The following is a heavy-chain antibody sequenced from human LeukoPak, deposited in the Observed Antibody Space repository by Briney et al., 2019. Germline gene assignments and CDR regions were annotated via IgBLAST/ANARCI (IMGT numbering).Heavy chain of an antibody. J-gene: IGHJ5*02. CDR2: IYTSGST. CDR3: ARRSTSCYTT. CDR1: GGSISSYY. D-gene: IGHD2-2*02. V-gene: IGHV4-4*07. Sequence: SETLSLTCTVSGGSISSYYWSWIRQPARKGLEWIGRIYTSGSTNYNPSLKSRVTISVDTSKNQFSLSLNSVTAADTAVYYCARRSTSCYTTWGQGTLVTVSS.